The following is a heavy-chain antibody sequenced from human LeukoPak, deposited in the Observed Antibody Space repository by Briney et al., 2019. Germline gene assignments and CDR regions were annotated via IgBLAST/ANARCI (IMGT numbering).Heavy chain of an antibody. J-gene: IGHJ5*02. V-gene: IGHV4-61*02. D-gene: IGHD3-3*01. Sequence: SETLSLTCTVSGGSISSGSYYWSWIRQPAGKGLEWIGRIYTSVSTNYNPSLKSRVTISVDTSKNQFSLKLSSVTAADTAVYYCARVYDFWSGYLENGFDPWGQGTLVTVSS. CDR3: ARVYDFWSGYLENGFDP. CDR1: GGSISSGSYY. CDR2: IYTSVST.